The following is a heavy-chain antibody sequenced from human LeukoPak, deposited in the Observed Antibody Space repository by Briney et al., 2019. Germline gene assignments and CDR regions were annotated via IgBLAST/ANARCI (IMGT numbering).Heavy chain of an antibody. D-gene: IGHD3-10*01. V-gene: IGHV4-4*07. Sequence: SETLSLTCTVSGGSISSYYWSWIRQPAGKGLEWIGRIYTSGSTNYNPSLKSRVTISVDTSKNQFSLKLSSVTAADTAVYYCARERGYYGSGTSWFDPWGQGTLVTVSS. CDR3: ARERGYYGSGTSWFDP. CDR1: GGSISSYY. J-gene: IGHJ5*02. CDR2: IYTSGST.